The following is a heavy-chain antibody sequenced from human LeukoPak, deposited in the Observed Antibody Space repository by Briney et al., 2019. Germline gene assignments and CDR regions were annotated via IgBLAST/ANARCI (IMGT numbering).Heavy chain of an antibody. CDR2: IQYDEINK. Sequence: GGSLRLSCAAPRFTFSNYDMHWVRQAPGKGLEWVAFIQYDEINKYYTDSVKGRFTISRDNSKNTLYLQMNSLRAEDTAVYYCAKIAAAYCGGDCYSGAYYFDYWGQGTLVTVSS. J-gene: IGHJ4*02. V-gene: IGHV3-30*02. CDR1: RFTFSNYD. CDR3: AKIAAAYCGGDCYSGAYYFDY. D-gene: IGHD2-21*02.